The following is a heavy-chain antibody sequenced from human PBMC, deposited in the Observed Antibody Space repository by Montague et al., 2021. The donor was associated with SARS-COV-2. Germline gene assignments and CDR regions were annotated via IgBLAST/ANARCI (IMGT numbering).Heavy chain of an antibody. Sequence: TLSLTCTVSGGSISSGSYYWNWIRQPAGKGLEWIVRIYTSGSTNYNPSLKSRVTISVDTSKNQFSLKLSSVTAADTAVYYCARESLHLTGYYNDYFDYWGQGTLVTVSS. CDR3: ARESLHLTGYYNDYFDY. V-gene: IGHV4-61*02. D-gene: IGHD3-9*01. CDR1: GGSISSGSYY. CDR2: IYTSGST. J-gene: IGHJ4*02.